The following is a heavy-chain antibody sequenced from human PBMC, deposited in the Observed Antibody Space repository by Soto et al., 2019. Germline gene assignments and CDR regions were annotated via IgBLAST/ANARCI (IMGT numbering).Heavy chain of an antibody. Sequence: QVQLVQSGAEVKKPGSSVQVSCKASGGTFSSYTISWVRQAPGQGLEWMGRIIPILGIANYAQKFQGRVTITADKSTSTAYMELSSLRSEDTAVYYCARTLAVAGSYYYYGMDVWGQGTTVTVSS. V-gene: IGHV1-69*02. CDR1: GGTFSSYT. D-gene: IGHD6-19*01. CDR3: ARTLAVAGSYYYYGMDV. CDR2: IIPILGIA. J-gene: IGHJ6*02.